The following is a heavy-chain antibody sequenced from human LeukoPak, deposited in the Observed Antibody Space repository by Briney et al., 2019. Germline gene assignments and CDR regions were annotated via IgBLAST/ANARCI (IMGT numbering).Heavy chain of an antibody. D-gene: IGHD4-11*01. Sequence: PGGSLRLSCAASGFTFSSSWMYWVRQAPGKGLVWVSRINSDESITTYADSVKGRFTISRDNAKNTLYLQMNGLRAEDTAVYYCARGLVPGFLDYWGQGTPVTVSS. J-gene: IGHJ4*02. CDR3: ARGLVPGFLDY. V-gene: IGHV3-74*01. CDR1: GFTFSSSW. CDR2: INSDESIT.